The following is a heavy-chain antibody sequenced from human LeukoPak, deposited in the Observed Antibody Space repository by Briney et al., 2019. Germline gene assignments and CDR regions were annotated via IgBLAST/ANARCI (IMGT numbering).Heavy chain of an antibody. CDR1: GYTFTSYY. D-gene: IGHD6-19*01. CDR3: ARDRIAVAGTLFGAFDI. V-gene: IGHV1-46*03. Sequence: ASVKVSCKASGYTFTSYYMHWVRQAPGQGLEWMGIINPSGGSTSYAQKFQGRVTMTRDTSTSTVYMELSSLRSEDTAVYYCARDRIAVAGTLFGAFDIWGQGTMDTVSS. CDR2: INPSGGST. J-gene: IGHJ3*02.